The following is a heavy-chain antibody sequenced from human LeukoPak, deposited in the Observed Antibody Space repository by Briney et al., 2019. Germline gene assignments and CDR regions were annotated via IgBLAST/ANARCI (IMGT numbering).Heavy chain of an antibody. D-gene: IGHD2-2*01. V-gene: IGHV4-34*01. CDR2: INHSGST. CDR1: GGSFSGYY. J-gene: IGHJ5*02. CDR3: ARHHIAVGDIS. Sequence: SETLSLTCAVYGGSFSGYYWSWIRQPPGKGLEWIGEINHSGSTNYNPSLKSRVTISVDTPKTQFSLKLSSVTAADTAVYYCARHHIAVGDISWGQGTLVTVSS.